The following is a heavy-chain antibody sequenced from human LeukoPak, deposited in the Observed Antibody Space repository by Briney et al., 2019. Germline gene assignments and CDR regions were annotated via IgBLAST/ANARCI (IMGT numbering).Heavy chain of an antibody. D-gene: IGHD1-14*01. V-gene: IGHV3-49*03. CDR1: GFTFADYA. Sequence: GGSLRLSCTASGFTFADYAVVWFRRAPGKGLEWLGFMRTKAYHGETTEYATSVKGRIAISRDDFQHIAYLQMSSLKTEDTAVYYCTRDRQIQTGFDYWGQGTLVTVSS. CDR2: MRTKAYHGETT. J-gene: IGHJ4*02. CDR3: TRDRQIQTGFDY.